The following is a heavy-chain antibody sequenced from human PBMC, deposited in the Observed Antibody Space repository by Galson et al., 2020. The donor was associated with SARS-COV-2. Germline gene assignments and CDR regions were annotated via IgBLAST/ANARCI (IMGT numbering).Heavy chain of an antibody. Sequence: ETSETLSLTCTVSGGSISRNSYFWGWIRQPPGQGLEWIGSIYYSGSTYYNPSLKSRVTISVDTSSNQFFLKLSSVTAADTAVYYCAGHRGGYDFDQWGQGTLVTVSS. J-gene: IGHJ4*02. CDR3: AGHRGGYDFDQ. D-gene: IGHD5-12*01. CDR1: GGSISRNSYF. CDR2: IYYSGST. V-gene: IGHV4-39*01.